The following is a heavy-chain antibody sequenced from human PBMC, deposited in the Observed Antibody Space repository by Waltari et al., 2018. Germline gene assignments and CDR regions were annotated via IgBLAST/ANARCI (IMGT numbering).Heavy chain of an antibody. J-gene: IGHJ4*02. CDR2: IYYSGST. CDR1: GGSISSSSYY. Sequence: QLQLQESGPGLVKPSETLSLTCTVSGGSISSSSYYWGWIRQPPGKGLEWIGSIYYSGSTYYNPSLKSRVTISVDTSKNQFSLKLSSVTAADTAVYYCARGYSRGSPGYFDYWGQGTLVTVSS. V-gene: IGHV4-39*07. CDR3: ARGYSRGSPGYFDY. D-gene: IGHD6-13*01.